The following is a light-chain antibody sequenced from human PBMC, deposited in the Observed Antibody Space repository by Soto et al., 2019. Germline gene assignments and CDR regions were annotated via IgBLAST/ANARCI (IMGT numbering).Light chain of an antibody. J-gene: IGKJ4*01. Sequence: DFQMTQSPSSLSASVGERVTITCQACQDIIKYLNWYQHKPGKAPKLLIYEGSILETVVPSRFSGSGSWTDFTFTISSLQPADIATCYYQGCENVVLTFGGGTKVEIK. V-gene: IGKV1-33*01. CDR1: QDIIKY. CDR3: QGCENVVLT. CDR2: EGS.